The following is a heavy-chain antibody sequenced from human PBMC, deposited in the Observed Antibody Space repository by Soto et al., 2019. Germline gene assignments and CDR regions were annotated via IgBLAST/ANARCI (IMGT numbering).Heavy chain of an antibody. V-gene: IGHV3-48*03. D-gene: IGHD6-19*01. CDR2: ISSSGNAI. J-gene: IGHJ4*02. Sequence: GGSLRLSCAASGFTFSSYAMSWVRQAPGKGLEWVSYISSSGNAIYYGDSVKGRFTISRDNAKNSLHLRMSSLRAEDTAIYYCARGGSSGWFFLDYWGQGALVTVSS. CDR1: GFTFSSYA. CDR3: ARGGSSGWFFLDY.